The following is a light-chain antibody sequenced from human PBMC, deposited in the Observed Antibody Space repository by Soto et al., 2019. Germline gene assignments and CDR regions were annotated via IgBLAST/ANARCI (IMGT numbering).Light chain of an antibody. CDR2: KAS. V-gene: IGKV1-12*01. J-gene: IGKJ4*01. CDR3: HQASSFPLS. Sequence: DIQMTQSPSSVSASVGDTVTVSCRASQVISSWLAWYQQKPGRAPNLLTYKASTLQTGVPSRFSGSGSGTDFTLTITNLQPEDFATYYCHQASSFPLSFGGGTKVEIK. CDR1: QVISSW.